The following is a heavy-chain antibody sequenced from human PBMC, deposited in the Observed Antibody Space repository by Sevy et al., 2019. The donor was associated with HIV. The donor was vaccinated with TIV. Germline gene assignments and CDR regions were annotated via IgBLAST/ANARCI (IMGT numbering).Heavy chain of an antibody. J-gene: IGHJ3*01. CDR1: GFTFNTHV. CDR2: ISGFGNT. V-gene: IGHV3-23*01. CDR3: AKVLNPALESMMEVTVRSLKGFDV. D-gene: IGHD3-22*01. Sequence: GGSLRLSCAASGFTFNTHVMNWVRQAPGKGLEWVSSISGFGNTYYTDSVRGRFTITRDNTKNTLDLQMTSLRPDDTAVYYCAKVLNPALESMMEVTVRSLKGFDVWGQGTMVTVSS.